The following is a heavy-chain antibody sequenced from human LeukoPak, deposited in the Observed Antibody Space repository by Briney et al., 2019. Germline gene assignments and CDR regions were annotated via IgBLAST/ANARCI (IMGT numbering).Heavy chain of an antibody. V-gene: IGHV4-39*01. J-gene: IGHJ4*02. CDR2: IYYSKNT. CDR3: LNHRGFSYGYFDY. D-gene: IGHD5-18*01. Sequence: SQTLSLTCTVSGGSISSSSAYWGWIRQPPGKGLEWIGSIYYSKNTYYNPSLKSRVTISADTSKNQFSLTLGSVSATDTAVYSCLNHRGFSYGYFDYWGQGTLVTVSS. CDR1: GGSISSSSAY.